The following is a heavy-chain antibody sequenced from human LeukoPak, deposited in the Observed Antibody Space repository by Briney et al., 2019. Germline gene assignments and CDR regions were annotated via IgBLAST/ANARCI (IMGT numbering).Heavy chain of an antibody. CDR2: TIAMFGTS. V-gene: IGHV1-69*05. CDR1: GGTFSGFT. Sequence: ASVKVSCKASGGTFSGFTISWVRLAPGQGLEWIGGTIAMFGTSEYAQKFQGRVKITTDESTTTAYMERSSLRSEDTAVYYCARGEGGFLEWLSEIWGQGTLVTVSS. J-gene: IGHJ4*02. CDR3: ARGEGGFLEWLSEI. D-gene: IGHD3-3*01.